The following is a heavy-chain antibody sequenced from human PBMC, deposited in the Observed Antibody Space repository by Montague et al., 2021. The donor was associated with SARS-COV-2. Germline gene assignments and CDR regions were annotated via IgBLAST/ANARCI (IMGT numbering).Heavy chain of an antibody. CDR2: ISHSGNT. CDR1: GGSFSRYY. V-gene: IGHV4-34*01. D-gene: IGHD2-2*02. Sequence: SETLSLTCTVSGGSFSRYYWSWIRQPPGKGLEWIGEISHSGNTKYNPSLQSRLPISLDTSRNQFSLKVSSVTAADTAVYYCARLGDGIVPSPILGLGPYYSFYYMDVWGQGTTVTVSS. CDR3: ARLGDGIVPSPILGLGPYYSFYYMDV. J-gene: IGHJ6*03.